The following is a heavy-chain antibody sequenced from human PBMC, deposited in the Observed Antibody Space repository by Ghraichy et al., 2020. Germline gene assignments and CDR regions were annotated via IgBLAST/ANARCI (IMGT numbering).Heavy chain of an antibody. CDR2: IWYDGSNK. Sequence: GGSLRLSCAASGFTFSSYGMHWVRQAPGKGLEWVAVIWYDGSNKYYADSVKGRFTISRDNSKNTLYLQMNSLRAEDTAVYYCARDTASSSWYLVYWGQGTLVTVSS. J-gene: IGHJ4*02. V-gene: IGHV3-33*01. D-gene: IGHD6-13*01. CDR1: GFTFSSYG. CDR3: ARDTASSSWYLVY.